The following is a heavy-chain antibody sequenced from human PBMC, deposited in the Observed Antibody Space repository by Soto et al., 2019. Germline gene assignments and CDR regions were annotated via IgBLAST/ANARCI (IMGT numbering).Heavy chain of an antibody. CDR2: IKSKADGGTT. D-gene: IGHD4-17*01. V-gene: IGHV3-15*07. J-gene: IGHJ4*02. CDR3: TSLYYGH. Sequence: XGSLRLTFAASDFTLANAWISWVRQAPGKGLEWVGLIKSKADGGTTDYAAPVKGRFTISRDESQNTLYLQMNSLKTEDTAVYYCTSLYYGHWGQGTLVTVSS. CDR1: DFTLANAW.